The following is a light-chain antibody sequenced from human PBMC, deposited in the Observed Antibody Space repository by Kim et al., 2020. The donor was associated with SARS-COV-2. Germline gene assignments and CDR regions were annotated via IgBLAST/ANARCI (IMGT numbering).Light chain of an antibody. J-gene: IGKJ4*01. CDR1: HALSST. Sequence: SVAPRDGAPLSCKTSHALSSTFAWDQKRPAQAPRLLIYGPSTRATGIPARFSGSGSGTEFTLTISSLQSEDVAVYYCQHYDNRVTFGGGTKVDIK. CDR2: GPS. CDR3: QHYDNRVT. V-gene: IGKV3-15*01.